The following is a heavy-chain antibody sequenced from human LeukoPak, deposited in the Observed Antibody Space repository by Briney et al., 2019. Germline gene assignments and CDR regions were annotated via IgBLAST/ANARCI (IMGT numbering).Heavy chain of an antibody. D-gene: IGHD2-15*01. J-gene: IGHJ4*02. Sequence: GASVKVSCKASGGTFSSYAISWVRQAPGQGLESMVGIIPIFGTANYAQKLQGRVTMTTDTSTSTAYMELRSLRSDDTAVYYCARDHVLYIGYCSGGSCPTDYWGQGTLVTVSS. CDR3: ARDHVLYIGYCSGGSCPTDY. CDR1: GGTFSSYA. V-gene: IGHV1-69*05. CDR2: IIPIFGTA.